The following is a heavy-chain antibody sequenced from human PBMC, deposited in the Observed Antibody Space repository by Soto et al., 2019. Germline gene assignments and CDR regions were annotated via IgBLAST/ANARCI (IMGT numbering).Heavy chain of an antibody. Sequence: QVQLVQSGAEVKKPGASVKVSCKASGYTFTSYDINWVRQATGQGLEWMGWMNPNSGNTGYAQKFRGRVTMTRNTSISTAYMERSSLRSEDTAVYYCARWSRTRVLYGMDVWGQGTTDTVSS. CDR3: ARWSRTRVLYGMDV. CDR2: MNPNSGNT. J-gene: IGHJ6*02. V-gene: IGHV1-8*01. D-gene: IGHD3-10*01. CDR1: GYTFTSYD.